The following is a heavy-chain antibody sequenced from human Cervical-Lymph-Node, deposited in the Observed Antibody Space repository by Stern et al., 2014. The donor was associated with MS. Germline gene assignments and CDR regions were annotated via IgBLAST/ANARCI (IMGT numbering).Heavy chain of an antibody. CDR3: ARAGYSYGLIKF. J-gene: IGHJ4*02. Sequence: QVQLGQSGAEVKKPVASVKVSCKASGYSFTGYGISWVRQAPGQGLEWMGWLSAYNGNTDYAQKFQGRVTMTTDTSTSTAYMELRSLRSDDTAVYYCARAGYSYGLIKFWGQGTLVTVSS. V-gene: IGHV1-18*01. D-gene: IGHD5-18*01. CDR1: GYSFTGYG. CDR2: LSAYNGNT.